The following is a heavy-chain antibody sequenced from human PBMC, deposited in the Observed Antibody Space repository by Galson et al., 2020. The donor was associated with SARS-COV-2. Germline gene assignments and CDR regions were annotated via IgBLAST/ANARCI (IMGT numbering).Heavy chain of an antibody. CDR3: ARDNSGWYLDY. V-gene: IGHV3-30*03. D-gene: IGHD6-19*01. J-gene: IGHJ4*02. CDR2: ISYDGSNK. CDR1: GFTFSSYG. Sequence: GESLKISCAASGFTFSSYGMPWVRQAPGKGLEWVAVISYDGSNKYYADSVKGRFTLSRDNSKNPLYLQMNSLRAEDTAVYYCARDNSGWYLDYWGQGTLVTVSS.